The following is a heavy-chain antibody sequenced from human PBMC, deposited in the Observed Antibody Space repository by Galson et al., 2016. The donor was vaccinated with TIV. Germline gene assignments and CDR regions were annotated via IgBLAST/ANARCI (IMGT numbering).Heavy chain of an antibody. V-gene: IGHV6-1*01. Sequence: CAISGDSVSSPSAAWNWIRQSPSRGLEWLGRTYYRSTWYNDYAASLKRRITINPDTSKNQFSLQLTSATPEDAAVYYCARGAPSVFGVIMTLDYWGQGTLVTVSS. D-gene: IGHD3-3*01. J-gene: IGHJ4*02. CDR3: ARGAPSVFGVIMTLDY. CDR1: GDSVSSPSAA. CDR2: TYYRSTWYN.